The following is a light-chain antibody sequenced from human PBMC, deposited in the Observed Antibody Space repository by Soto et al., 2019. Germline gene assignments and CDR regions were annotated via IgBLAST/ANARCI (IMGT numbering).Light chain of an antibody. Sequence: QSALTLPASVSGSPGQSISISCTGTSSDVGGYNYVFWYQQYRGNDPKRRIYDVSNRPAGVSNRFSGSKSGNTAALTISGLHAEDEADYYCSSYTSSSTPVVFGGGTKLTVL. CDR2: DVS. V-gene: IGLV2-14*01. CDR1: SSDVGGYNY. J-gene: IGLJ2*01. CDR3: SSYTSSSTPVV.